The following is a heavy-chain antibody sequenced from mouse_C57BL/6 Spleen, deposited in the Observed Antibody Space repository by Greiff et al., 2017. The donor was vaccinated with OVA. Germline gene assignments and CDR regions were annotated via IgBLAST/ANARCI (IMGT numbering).Heavy chain of an antibody. Sequence: EVQVVESGGGLVKPGGSLKLSCAASGFTFSDYGMHWVRQAPEKGLEWVAYISSGSSTIYYADTVKGRFTISRDNAKNTLFLQMTSLRSEDTAMYYCARGQAHYYGSSYGLFDYWGQGTTLTVSS. CDR1: GFTFSDYG. V-gene: IGHV5-17*01. CDR2: ISSGSSTI. J-gene: IGHJ2*01. D-gene: IGHD1-1*01. CDR3: ARGQAHYYGSSYGLFDY.